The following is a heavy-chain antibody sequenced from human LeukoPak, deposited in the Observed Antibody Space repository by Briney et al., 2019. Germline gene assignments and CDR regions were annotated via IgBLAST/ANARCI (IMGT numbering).Heavy chain of an antibody. CDR3: ARDFRPYYYDSSGYYSPYFQH. Sequence: SVKVSCKASGGTFSSYAISWARQAPGQGLEWMGRIIPILGIANYAQKFQGRVTITADKSTSTAYMELSSLRSEDTAVYYCARDFRPYYYDSSGYYSPYFQHWGQGTLVTVSS. CDR2: IIPILGIA. CDR1: GGTFSSYA. D-gene: IGHD3-22*01. J-gene: IGHJ1*01. V-gene: IGHV1-69*04.